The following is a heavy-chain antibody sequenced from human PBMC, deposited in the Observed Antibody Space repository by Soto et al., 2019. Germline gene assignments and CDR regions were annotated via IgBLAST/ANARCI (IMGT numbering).Heavy chain of an antibody. D-gene: IGHD6-6*01. V-gene: IGHV4-31*01. CDR2: IYYSGST. CDR1: GGSISSGGYY. Sequence: QVQLQESGPGLVKPSQTLSLTCTVSGGSISSGGYYWSWIRQHPGKGLEWIGHIYYSGSTYYNPSLGSPVTMLVDTSRNQFSLKLSSVTAADTAVYYCARLYSTSSFVGHWYFDLWGRGTLVIVSS. CDR3: ARLYSTSSFVGHWYFDL. J-gene: IGHJ2*01.